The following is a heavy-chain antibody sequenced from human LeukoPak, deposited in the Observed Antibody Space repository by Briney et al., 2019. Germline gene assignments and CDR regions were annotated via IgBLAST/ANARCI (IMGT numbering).Heavy chain of an antibody. J-gene: IGHJ4*02. V-gene: IGHV3-33*01. D-gene: IGHD3-10*01. CDR3: AREIFGSGSYPGF. Sequence: GRSLRLSCAASGFGFDTYAMHWVRQAPGQGLEWVALIWHDGSHKFYSNSVRGQFTISRDNSKNTVYLQMNNLRPDDTAVYYCAREIFGSGSYPGFWGQGTLVTVSS. CDR2: IWHDGSHK. CDR1: GFGFDTYA.